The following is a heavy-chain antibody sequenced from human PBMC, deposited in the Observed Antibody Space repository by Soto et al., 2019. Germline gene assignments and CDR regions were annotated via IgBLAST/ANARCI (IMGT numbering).Heavy chain of an antibody. CDR1: GYTFTSYD. CDR2: MNPNSGNT. V-gene: IGHV1-8*01. CDR3: ASLPWANYYYYGMDV. J-gene: IGHJ6*02. Sequence: QVQLVQSGAEVKKPGASVKVSCKASGYTFTSYDINWVRQATGQGLEWMGWMNPNSGNTGYAQKFQGRVTMTRNTSISTADMERSSLRSEDTAVYYCASLPWANYYYYGMDVWGQGTTVTVSS. D-gene: IGHD7-27*01.